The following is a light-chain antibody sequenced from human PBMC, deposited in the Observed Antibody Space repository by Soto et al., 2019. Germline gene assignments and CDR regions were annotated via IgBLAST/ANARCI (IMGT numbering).Light chain of an antibody. CDR2: KAS. J-gene: IGKJ1*01. Sequence: DIQITQSPSTLSASVGDRVTITCRASQSINSWLAWYQQKPGKAPKLLIYKASGLESGVPSRFSGSGSGTEFTLTISSLQPDDFATYYCQQYSSYTWTFGQGTKVEIK. CDR3: QQYSSYTWT. CDR1: QSINSW. V-gene: IGKV1-5*03.